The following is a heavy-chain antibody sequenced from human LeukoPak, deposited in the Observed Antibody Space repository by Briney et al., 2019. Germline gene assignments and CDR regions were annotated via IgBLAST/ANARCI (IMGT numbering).Heavy chain of an antibody. Sequence: SETLSLTCAVSGGAISNDGYFWSWIRQRPGKGLEWIGYIHYSGRTFYNPSLNSRVTISVGAAQNLVSLKLDSVTAADTAVYYCARGAIEFSGWFDPWGPGTLVTVSS. CDR1: GGAISNDGYF. CDR2: IHYSGRT. CDR3: ARGAIEFSGWFDP. J-gene: IGHJ5*02. D-gene: IGHD3-10*01. V-gene: IGHV4-31*11.